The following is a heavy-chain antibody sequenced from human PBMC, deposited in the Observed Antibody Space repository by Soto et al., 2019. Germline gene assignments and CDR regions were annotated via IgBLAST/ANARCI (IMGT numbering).Heavy chain of an antibody. D-gene: IGHD3-10*01. CDR3: AHRLYGAGSTNGFDS. Sequence: ESGPTLVNPTQTLTLTCTFSGFSLSTSGVGVGWIRQPPGKALEWLALIYWDDDKRYSPSLKSRLTITKDTSKNQVVLTMTNMDPVVTATYYYAHRLYGAGSTNGFDSFCQGALVTVYS. J-gene: IGHJ5*01. CDR2: IYWDDDK. V-gene: IGHV2-5*02. CDR1: GFSLSTSGVG.